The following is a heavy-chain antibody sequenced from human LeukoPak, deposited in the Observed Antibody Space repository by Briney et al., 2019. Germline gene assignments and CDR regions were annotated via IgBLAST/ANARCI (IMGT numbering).Heavy chain of an antibody. CDR2: ISYDGSHK. V-gene: IGHV3-30*18. CDR1: GFTFSGYG. CDR3: AKESGGYYDSSGYSFDY. J-gene: IGHJ4*02. Sequence: GRSLRLSCAASGFTFSGYGMHWVRQAPGKGLEWVAVISYDGSHKYYADSVKGRFTISRDNSKNTLYLQMNSLRAEDTAIYYCAKESGGYYDSSGYSFDYWGQGTLVTVSS. D-gene: IGHD3-22*01.